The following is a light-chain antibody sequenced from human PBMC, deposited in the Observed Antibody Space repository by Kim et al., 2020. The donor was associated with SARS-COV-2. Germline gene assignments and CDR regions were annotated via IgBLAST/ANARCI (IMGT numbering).Light chain of an antibody. CDR1: QSVSGY. CDR2: DVS. CDR3: EQRSNWPLT. J-gene: IGKJ4*01. Sequence: EIVLTQSPATLSLSPGERATLSCRASQSVSGYLAWYQQKPGQAPRLLIYDVSNRAAGIPARFSGSGSGTDFTLTISSLEPEDFAVYYCEQRSNWPLTFGGGTQVDIK. V-gene: IGKV3-11*01.